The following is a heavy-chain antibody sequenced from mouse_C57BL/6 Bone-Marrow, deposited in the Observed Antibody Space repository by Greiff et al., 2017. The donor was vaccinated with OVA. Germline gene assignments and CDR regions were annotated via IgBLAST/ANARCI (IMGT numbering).Heavy chain of an antibody. CDR1: GYTFTSYG. Sequence: QVQLKQSGAELARPGASVKLSCKASGYTFTSYGISWVKQRTGQGLEWIGEIYPRSGNTYYNEKFKGKATLTADKSSSTAYMELRSLTSEDSAVYFCARYGGPYYYGKDFDYWGQGTTLTVSS. CDR3: ARYGGPYYYGKDFDY. V-gene: IGHV1-81*01. CDR2: IYPRSGNT. D-gene: IGHD1-1*01. J-gene: IGHJ2*01.